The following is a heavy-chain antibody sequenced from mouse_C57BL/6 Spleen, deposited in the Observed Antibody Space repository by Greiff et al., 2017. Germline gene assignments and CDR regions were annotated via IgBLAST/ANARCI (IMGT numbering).Heavy chain of an antibody. D-gene: IGHD3-2*02. CDR3: ERERRLSD. CDR2: IHPNSGST. J-gene: IGHJ2*01. Sequence: VHVQQPGAELVKPGASVKLSCKASGYTFTSYWMHWVKQRPGQGLEWIGMIHPNSGSTNYNEKFKGKATLTVDKSSSTAYMQLSSLTSEDSAVYYCERERRLSDWGKGTTLTVSS. V-gene: IGHV1-64*01. CDR1: GYTFTSYW.